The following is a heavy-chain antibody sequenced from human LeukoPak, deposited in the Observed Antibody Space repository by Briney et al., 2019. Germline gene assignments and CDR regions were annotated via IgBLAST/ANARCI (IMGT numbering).Heavy chain of an antibody. J-gene: IGHJ4*02. V-gene: IGHV3-30*18. Sequence: PGGSLRLSCAASGFTFSSYGMHWVRQAPGKGLEWVAVISYDGSNKYYADSVKGRFTISRDNSKNTLYLQMNSLRAEDTAVYYCAKETLYSSGWYDYWGQGTLVTVSS. CDR3: AKETLYSSGWYDY. D-gene: IGHD6-19*01. CDR1: GFTFSSYG. CDR2: ISYDGSNK.